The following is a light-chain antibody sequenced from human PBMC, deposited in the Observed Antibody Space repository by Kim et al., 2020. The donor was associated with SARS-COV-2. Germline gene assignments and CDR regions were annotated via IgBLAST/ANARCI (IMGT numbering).Light chain of an antibody. V-gene: IGLV2-23*02. CDR2: EVS. CDR1: SSDVGIYNL. J-gene: IGLJ3*02. CDR3: CSYAGSSTGV. Sequence: QSALTQPASVSGSPGQSITISCTGTSSDVGIYNLVSWYQQHPGKAPKLMIYEVSKRPSGVSNRFSGSKSGNTASLTISGLQAEDEADYYCCSYAGSSTGVFGGGTQLTVL.